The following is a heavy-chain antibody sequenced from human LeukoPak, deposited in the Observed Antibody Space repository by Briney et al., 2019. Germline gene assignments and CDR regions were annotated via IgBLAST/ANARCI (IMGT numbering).Heavy chain of an antibody. D-gene: IGHD5-12*01. J-gene: IGHJ4*02. CDR2: ISSSTI. Sequence: GGSLRLSCATSGLTFTNAWMSWVRQAPGKGLEWVSYISSSTIYYADSVEGRFTISRDNAKNSLYLQMHSLRDEDTAVYYCARGDLLAMDYWGQGTLVTVSS. CDR3: ARGDLLAMDY. CDR1: GLTFTNAW. V-gene: IGHV3-48*02.